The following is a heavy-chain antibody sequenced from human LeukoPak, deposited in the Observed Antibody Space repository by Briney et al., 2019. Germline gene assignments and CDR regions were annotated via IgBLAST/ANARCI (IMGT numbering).Heavy chain of an antibody. V-gene: IGHV3-23*01. D-gene: IGHD6-25*01. CDR3: AKGGPIGAHRPFDY. CDR2: ISGSGGST. J-gene: IGHJ4*02. CDR1: GFTFSNAW. Sequence: TGGSLRLSCAASGFTFSNAWMSWVRQAPGKGLEWVSAISGSGGSTYYADSVKGRFTISRDNSKNTLYLQMNSLRAEDTAVYYSAKGGPIGAHRPFDYWGQGTLVTVSS.